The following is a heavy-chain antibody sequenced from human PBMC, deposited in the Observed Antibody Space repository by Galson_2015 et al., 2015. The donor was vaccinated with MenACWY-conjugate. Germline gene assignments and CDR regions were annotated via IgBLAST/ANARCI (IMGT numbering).Heavy chain of an antibody. CDR2: IIPIFGAA. CDR3: ARDGHSSTWNQYNWFDP. CDR1: GGTFSSYG. D-gene: IGHD6-13*01. V-gene: IGHV1-69*13. J-gene: IGHJ5*02. Sequence: SVKVSCKASGGTFSSYGISWVRQAPGQGLEWMVAIIPIFGAANYAQRFQGRVTMTADESTTTAYMELSSLRSEDTAVYYCARDGHSSTWNQYNWFDPWGQGTLVTVSS.